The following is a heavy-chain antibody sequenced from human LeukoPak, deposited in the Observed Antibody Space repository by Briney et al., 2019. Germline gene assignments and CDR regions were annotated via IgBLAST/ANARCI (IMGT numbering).Heavy chain of an antibody. D-gene: IGHD2-2*02. J-gene: IGHJ4*02. CDR3: AKEARGGYCSSTSCYSYY. CDR1: GFTFSSYA. V-gene: IGHV3-23*01. Sequence: PGGSLRLSCAASGFTFSSYATTWVRQSPGKGLEWVSAISGSGGSTHYADSVKGRFTISRDNSKNTLYLQMNSLRAEDTAVYYCAKEARGGYCSSTSCYSYYWGQGTLVTVSS. CDR2: ISGSGGST.